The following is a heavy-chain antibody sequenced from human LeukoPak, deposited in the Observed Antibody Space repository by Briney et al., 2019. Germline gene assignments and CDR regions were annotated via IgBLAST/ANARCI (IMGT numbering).Heavy chain of an antibody. CDR1: GGSISSGSYY. J-gene: IGHJ3*02. Sequence: PSETLSLTCTVSGGSISSGSYYWSWIRQPAGKGLEWIGRIYTSGSTNYNPSLKSRVTISVDTSKNQFSLKLSSVTAADTAVYYCARFLDYDILTGYLKLVAFDIWGQGTMVTVSS. CDR3: ARFLDYDILTGYLKLVAFDI. CDR2: IYTSGST. D-gene: IGHD3-9*01. V-gene: IGHV4-61*02.